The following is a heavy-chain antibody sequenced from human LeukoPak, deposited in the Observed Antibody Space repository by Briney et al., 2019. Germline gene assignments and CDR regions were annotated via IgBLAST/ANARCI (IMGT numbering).Heavy chain of an antibody. Sequence: GGSLRLSCAASGFTFSGSAMHWVRQASGKGLEWVGRIRSKANSYATAYAASVKGRFTISRDDPKNTAYLQMNSLKTEDTAVYYCTRKLDSGPSDYWGQGTLVTVSS. CDR1: GFTFSGSA. CDR3: TRKLDSGPSDY. D-gene: IGHD1-26*01. CDR2: IRSKANSYAT. J-gene: IGHJ4*02. V-gene: IGHV3-73*01.